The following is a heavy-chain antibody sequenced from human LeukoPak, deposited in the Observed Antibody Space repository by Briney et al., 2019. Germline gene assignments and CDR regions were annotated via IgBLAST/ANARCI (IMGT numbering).Heavy chain of an antibody. V-gene: IGHV3-21*01. CDR3: ARAYAHFDSSDYTPDY. CDR2: ISSSSTYI. CDR1: GFTFDDHG. D-gene: IGHD3-22*01. Sequence: PGGSLRLSCAASGFTFDDHGMSWVRQAPGKGLEWVSFISSSSTYIYYADSVKGRFTISRDNAKNSLYLQMNSLRAEDTAVYYCARAYAHFDSSDYTPDYWGQGTLVTVSS. J-gene: IGHJ4*02.